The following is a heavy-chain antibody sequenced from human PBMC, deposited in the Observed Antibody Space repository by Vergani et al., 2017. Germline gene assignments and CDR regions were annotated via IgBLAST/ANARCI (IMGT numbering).Heavy chain of an antibody. V-gene: IGHV3-9*01. CDR1: GFTFDDYA. D-gene: IGHD3-10*01. CDR3: AKGSEWFGEVFTYFDY. Sequence: EVQLVESGGGLVQPGRSLRLSCAASGFTFDDYAMHWVRQAPGKGLEWVSGISWNSGSIGYADSVKGRFTISRDNAKNSLYLQMNSLRAEDTALYYCAKGSEWFGEVFTYFDYWGQGTLVTVSS. J-gene: IGHJ4*02. CDR2: ISWNSGSI.